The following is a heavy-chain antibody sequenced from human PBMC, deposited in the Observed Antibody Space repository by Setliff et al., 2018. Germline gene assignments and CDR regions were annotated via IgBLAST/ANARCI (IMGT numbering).Heavy chain of an antibody. Sequence: ASVKVSCKASGGSFSSYAVNWVRQAPGQGLEWMGGTIPIFGTTDYSQKFQGRVTIITDESTNTAFMQLSSLRSEDTAVYYCVREGVDTRSSTDYRYYMDVWGKGTTVTVSS. CDR2: TIPIFGTT. J-gene: IGHJ6*03. V-gene: IGHV1-69*05. D-gene: IGHD5-18*01. CDR1: GGSFSSYA. CDR3: VREGVDTRSSTDYRYYMDV.